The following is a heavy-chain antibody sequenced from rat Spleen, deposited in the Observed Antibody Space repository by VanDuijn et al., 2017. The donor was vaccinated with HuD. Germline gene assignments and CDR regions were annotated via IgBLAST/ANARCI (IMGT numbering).Heavy chain of an antibody. CDR2: TSSGGGST. V-gene: IGHV5-25*01. CDR3: TTSGTYYYDGYVMDA. D-gene: IGHD1-12*02. J-gene: IGHJ4*01. Sequence: EVQLVESGGGLVQPGRSMKLSCAASGFSFSTFYMAWVRQAPTKGLEWVASTSSGGGSTYYRDSVKGRFTSSRHNAKSTLYLQMDSLRSEDTATYYCTTSGTYYYDGYVMDAWGQGASVTVSS. CDR1: GFSFSTFY.